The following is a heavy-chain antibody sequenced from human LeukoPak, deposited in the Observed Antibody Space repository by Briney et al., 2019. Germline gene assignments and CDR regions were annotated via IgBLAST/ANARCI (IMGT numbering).Heavy chain of an antibody. CDR2: IYHSGST. V-gene: IGHV4-38-2*02. CDR1: GYSISSGYY. D-gene: IGHD2-8*01. Sequence: PSETLSLTCTVSGYSISSGYYWGWIRQPPGKGLEWIGSIYHSGSTYYNPSLKSRVTISVDTSKNQFSLTLSSVTAADTAVYYCAREVKWYNWFDPWGQGTLVTVSS. J-gene: IGHJ5*02. CDR3: AREVKWYNWFDP.